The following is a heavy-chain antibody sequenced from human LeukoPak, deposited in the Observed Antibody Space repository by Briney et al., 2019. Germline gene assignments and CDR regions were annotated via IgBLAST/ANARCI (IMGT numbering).Heavy chain of an antibody. CDR3: ARDLGGWELLNWFDP. CDR1: GYTFTGYY. Sequence: ASVTVSCKASGYTFTGYYMHWVRQAPGQGLEWMGRINPNSGGTNYAQKFQGRVTMTRDTSISTAYMELSRLRSDDTAVYYCARDLGGWELLNWFDPWGQGTLVTVSS. D-gene: IGHD1-26*01. CDR2: INPNSGGT. J-gene: IGHJ5*02. V-gene: IGHV1-2*06.